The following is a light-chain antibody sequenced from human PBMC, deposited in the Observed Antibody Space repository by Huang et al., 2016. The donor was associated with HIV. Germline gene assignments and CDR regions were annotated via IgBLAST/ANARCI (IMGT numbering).Light chain of an antibody. Sequence: EVVLTQSPGTLSLSPGERATLSCRATQSVSNSYLAWYQHKAGQTPRLLIHGVSNRATGSPDRFSGSESGTDCTLTINRLEPEDSAVYYCQQYGSSPFTFGGGTKVEIK. V-gene: IGKV3-20*01. CDR1: QSVSNSY. CDR2: GVS. CDR3: QQYGSSPFT. J-gene: IGKJ4*01.